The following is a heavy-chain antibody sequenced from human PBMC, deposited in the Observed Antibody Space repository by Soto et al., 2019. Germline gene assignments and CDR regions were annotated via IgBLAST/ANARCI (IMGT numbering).Heavy chain of an antibody. CDR1: GYTFTSYY. V-gene: IGHV1-46*01. J-gene: IGHJ6*02. CDR2: INPSGGST. D-gene: IGHD2-2*01. CDR3: ARDGGDIVVVPDAKGYYYGMDV. Sequence: QVQLVQSGAEVKKPGASVKVSCKASGYTFTSYYMHWVRQAPGQGLEWMGIINPSGGSTSYAQKFQGRVTRTRDTSTSTVYLEMSSMRSEYTEVYYCARDGGDIVVVPDAKGYYYGMDVWGQGTTVTVSS.